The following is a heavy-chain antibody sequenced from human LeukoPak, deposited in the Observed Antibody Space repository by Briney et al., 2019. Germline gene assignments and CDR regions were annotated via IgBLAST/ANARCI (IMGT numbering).Heavy chain of an antibody. CDR2: FYYSGST. CDR1: GGSISSGDYY. D-gene: IGHD3-10*01. J-gene: IGHJ4*02. Sequence: SETLSLTCTVSGGSISSGDYYWSWIRQPPGRGLEWIGYFYYSGSTYYNPSLKSRVTISVDTSKNQFSLKLSSVTAADTAVYFCARDREEQGRRRSLFDYWGQGNLVTVSS. V-gene: IGHV4-30-4*01. CDR3: ARDREEQGRRRSLFDY.